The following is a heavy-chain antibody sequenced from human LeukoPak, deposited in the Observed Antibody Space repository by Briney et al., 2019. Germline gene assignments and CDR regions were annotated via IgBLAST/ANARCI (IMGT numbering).Heavy chain of an antibody. CDR2: IYYSGST. CDR1: GGSVSSSNYY. CDR3: ASYSSSWYEVSRRYYYYMDV. J-gene: IGHJ6*03. Sequence: SETLSLTCTVSGGSVSSSNYYWGSIRQPPGKWLEWIGSIYYSGSTYYNPSLKSRVTISVDTSKNQFSLKLSYVTAADTAVYYCASYSSSWYEVSRRYYYYMDVWGKGTTVTVSS. V-gene: IGHV4-39*07. D-gene: IGHD6-13*01.